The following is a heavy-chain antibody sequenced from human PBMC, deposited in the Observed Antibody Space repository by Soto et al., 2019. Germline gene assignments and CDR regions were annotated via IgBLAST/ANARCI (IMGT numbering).Heavy chain of an antibody. CDR1: GFTFRNYA. CDR3: ARGYCSAVGCYVHYYYGFDV. Sequence: QPGGSLRLSCAAAGFTFRNYAMNWVRQAPGKGLELVSSISSNGGSAYYADPVKGRFTISRDNSKNTLYLQMNSLRADDTAVYYCARGYCSAVGCYVHYYYGFDVWGQGTTVTVSS. D-gene: IGHD2-15*01. CDR2: ISSNGGSA. V-gene: IGHV3-23*01. J-gene: IGHJ6*02.